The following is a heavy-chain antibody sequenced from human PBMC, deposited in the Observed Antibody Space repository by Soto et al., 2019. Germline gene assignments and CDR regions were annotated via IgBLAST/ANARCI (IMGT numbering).Heavy chain of an antibody. Sequence: GGSLRLSCAASGFTFSSNGRYWVRQAPGKGLEWVALIWMDGSKKYYADSVKGRFTISRDNSKNTLYLEMNSLRAEDRAVYYCARARSWDSSYHHAMDVWGQGTTVTVSS. J-gene: IGHJ6*02. CDR3: ARARSWDSSYHHAMDV. CDR2: IWMDGSKK. V-gene: IGHV3-33*01. D-gene: IGHD3-16*02. CDR1: GFTFSSNG.